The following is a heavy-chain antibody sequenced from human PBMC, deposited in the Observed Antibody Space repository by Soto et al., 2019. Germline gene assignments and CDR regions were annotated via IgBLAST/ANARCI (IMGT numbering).Heavy chain of an antibody. CDR3: ARSTPTVTPDY. CDR2: INAYNGNT. J-gene: IGHJ4*02. V-gene: IGHV1-3*01. Sequence: ASVKVSCKASGYTFTSYAMHWVRQAPGQRLEWMGWINAYNGNTKYSQKLQGRVTMTTDTSTSTAYMELRSLRSDDTAVYYCARSTPTVTPDYWGQGTLVTAPQ. D-gene: IGHD4-17*01. CDR1: GYTFTSYA.